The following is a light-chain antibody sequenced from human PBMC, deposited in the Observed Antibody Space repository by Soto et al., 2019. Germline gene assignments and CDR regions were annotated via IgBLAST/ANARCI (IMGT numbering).Light chain of an antibody. Sequence: QSALTQPASVSGSPGQSITISCTGTSSDVGGYNYVSWYQQHPGKAPKLMIYEVNNRPSGVSNRFSGPKSGNTASLTISGLQAEDEADYYCSSYTSISTLVVFGGGTKLTVL. J-gene: IGLJ2*01. V-gene: IGLV2-14*01. CDR2: EVN. CDR1: SSDVGGYNY. CDR3: SSYTSISTLVV.